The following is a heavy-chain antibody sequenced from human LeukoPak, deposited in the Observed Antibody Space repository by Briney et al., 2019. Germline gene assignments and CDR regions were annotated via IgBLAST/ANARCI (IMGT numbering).Heavy chain of an antibody. CDR3: ARVGLDFIYYFDS. J-gene: IGHJ4*02. D-gene: IGHD3-3*01. CDR1: GFSFNNYS. V-gene: IGHV3-21*01. CDR2: ISRSNFI. Sequence: PGGSLRLSWAASGFSFNNYSLNWVRQAPGKGLEGVSSISRSNFIYYADSVKGRFTISRDNAKNSLYLRMNSLRVEDTAVYFCARVGLDFIYYFDSWGQGTLVTVSS.